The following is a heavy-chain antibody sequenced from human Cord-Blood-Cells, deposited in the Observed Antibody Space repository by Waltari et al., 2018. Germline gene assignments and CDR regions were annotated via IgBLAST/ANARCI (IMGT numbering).Heavy chain of an antibody. CDR2: INHSGST. Sequence: QVQLQQWGAGLLKPSETLSLTCAVYGGSFSGYYWSWIRQPPGKGLEWVGEINHSGSTNYTPSPKCPVTISVDTSKNQFSLKLSSVTAADTAVYYCARGFGLVRYGMDVWGQGTTVTVSS. CDR3: ARGFGLVRYGMDV. J-gene: IGHJ6*02. V-gene: IGHV4-34*01. D-gene: IGHD3-3*01. CDR1: GGSFSGYY.